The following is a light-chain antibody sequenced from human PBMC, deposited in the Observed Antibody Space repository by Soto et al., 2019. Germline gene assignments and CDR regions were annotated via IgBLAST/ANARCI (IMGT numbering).Light chain of an antibody. Sequence: EIVLTQSPGTLSLSPGNRATLSCRASQSLSTTDLVWYQQKSGQPPMLVLHGTFSTANGIPARFSGSGSGTEFTLTISRLEPEDSAVYYCQQYGSSPYTFGRGTRLE. CDR1: QSLSTTD. CDR2: GTF. V-gene: IGKV3-20*01. CDR3: QQYGSSPYT. J-gene: IGKJ5*01.